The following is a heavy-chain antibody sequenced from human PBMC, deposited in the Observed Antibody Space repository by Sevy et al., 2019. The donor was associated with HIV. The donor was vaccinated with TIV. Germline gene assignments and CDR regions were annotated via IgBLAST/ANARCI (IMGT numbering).Heavy chain of an antibody. CDR1: GGSISSSNW. D-gene: IGHD6-13*01. V-gene: IGHV4-4*02. CDR3: AGGGGDIAAAGNVGAWFDP. J-gene: IGHJ5*02. Sequence: SETLSLTCAVSGGSISSSNWWSWVRQPPGKGLEWIGEIYHSGSTNYNPSLKSRVTISVDKSKNQFSLKLSSVTAADTAVYYCAGGGGDIAAAGNVGAWFDPWGQGTLVTVSS. CDR2: IYHSGST.